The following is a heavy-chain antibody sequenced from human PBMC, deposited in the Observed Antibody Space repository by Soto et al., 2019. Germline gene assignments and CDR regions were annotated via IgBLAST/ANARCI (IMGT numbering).Heavy chain of an antibody. CDR3: ARVDCSSASCYSGDYYYYGMDV. CDR2: IWYDGSNK. V-gene: IGHV3-33*08. D-gene: IGHD2-2*02. CDR1: GFTFSSYA. Sequence: QVQLVESGGGVVQPGRSLRLSCAASGFTFSSYAMHWVRQAPGKGLEWVAVIWYDGSNKYYADSVKGRFTISRDNFKNTLYLQVNSLRADDTAVYYCARVDCSSASCYSGDYYYYGMDVWGQGTTVTVSS. J-gene: IGHJ6*02.